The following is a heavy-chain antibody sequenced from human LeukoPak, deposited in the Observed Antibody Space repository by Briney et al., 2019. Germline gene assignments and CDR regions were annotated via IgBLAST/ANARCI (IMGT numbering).Heavy chain of an antibody. CDR3: ARELLNWNYFYRWFDP. Sequence: GGSLRLSCAASGLTLSRHAVSWVRQTPGKGLEWVSVITVTGGTDYADSVTGRFSISRDNSKNAVFLQMNSLRAEDTAVYYCARELLNWNYFYRWFDPWGQGTLVTVSS. J-gene: IGHJ5*02. CDR1: GLTLSRHA. D-gene: IGHD1-7*01. CDR2: ITVTGGT. V-gene: IGHV3-23*01.